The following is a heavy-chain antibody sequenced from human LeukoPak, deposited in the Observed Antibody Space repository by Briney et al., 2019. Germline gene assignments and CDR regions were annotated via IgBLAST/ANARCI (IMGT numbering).Heavy chain of an antibody. CDR1: GFAFSSYC. CDR3: ARVIMIRGVHDAFDI. CDR2: ILYDGGNK. Sequence: EPGASLRPSCAAAGFAFSSYCIHCCRRAPRKGLLGGAVILYDGGNKYYADSVKGRFTISRDNSKNTLYLKMNSLRAEDTALYYCARVIMIRGVHDAFDIWGQGTMVTVSS. V-gene: IGHV3-30*02. D-gene: IGHD3-10*01. J-gene: IGHJ3*02.